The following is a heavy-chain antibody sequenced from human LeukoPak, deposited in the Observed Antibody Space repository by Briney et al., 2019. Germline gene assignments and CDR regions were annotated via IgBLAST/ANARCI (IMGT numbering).Heavy chain of an antibody. CDR1: GFTFSSYG. CDR2: ISYDGSNK. J-gene: IGHJ3*02. D-gene: IGHD5-12*01. V-gene: IGHV3-30*18. Sequence: GGSLRLSCAASGFTFSSYGMHWVRQAPGKGLEWVAVISYDGSNKYYADSVKGRFTISRDNSKNTLYLQMNSLRAEDTAVYYCAKDLGEWLRRRAFDIWGQGTMVTVSS. CDR3: AKDLGEWLRRRAFDI.